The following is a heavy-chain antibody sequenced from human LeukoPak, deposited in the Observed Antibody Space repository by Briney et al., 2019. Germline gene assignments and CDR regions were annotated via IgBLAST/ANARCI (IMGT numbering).Heavy chain of an antibody. CDR2: IWYDGSNK. V-gene: IGHV3-33*01. CDR3: ASGDIVATMASFDY. Sequence: GGSLRLSCAASGFTFSSYGMHWVRQAPGKGLEWVAVIWYDGSNKYYADSVKGRFTISRDNSKNTLYLQMNSLRAEDTAVYYCASGDIVATMASFDYWGQGTLVTVSS. CDR1: GFTFSSYG. J-gene: IGHJ4*02. D-gene: IGHD5-12*01.